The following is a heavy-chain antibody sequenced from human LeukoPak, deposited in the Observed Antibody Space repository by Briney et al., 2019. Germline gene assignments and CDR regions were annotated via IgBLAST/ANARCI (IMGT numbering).Heavy chain of an antibody. CDR1: GFTFSPYW. CDR2: IREDGSEK. Sequence: SGESLRLSCAASGFTFSPYWMTWVRQAPGKELEWVANIREDGSEKKYVDSVKGRFTISRDNAKNSLYLQMDNLRAEDTAMYYCARTSSITCYDYWGRGTLVTVSS. V-gene: IGHV3-7*03. CDR3: ARTSSITCYDY. J-gene: IGHJ4*02. D-gene: IGHD2-2*01.